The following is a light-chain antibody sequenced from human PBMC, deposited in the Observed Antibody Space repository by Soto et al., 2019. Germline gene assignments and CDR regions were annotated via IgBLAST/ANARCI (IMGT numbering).Light chain of an antibody. CDR1: QDISSL. J-gene: IGKJ3*01. CDR2: AAT. Sequence: ILMTQSPSSVSASVGDRVTITCRANQDISSLLAWYQHKPGQPPKLLIYAATTLQSGVPSRFRGSESGTDFTLTISSLQPDDFATYYCQQFDTFPFTFGPGTKVDMK. V-gene: IGKV1-12*01. CDR3: QQFDTFPFT.